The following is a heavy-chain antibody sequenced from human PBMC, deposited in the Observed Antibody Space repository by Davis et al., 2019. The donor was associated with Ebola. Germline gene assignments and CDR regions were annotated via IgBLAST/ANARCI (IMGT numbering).Heavy chain of an antibody. Sequence: ASVTVSRKASGYTFTGYYMHWVRQAPGQGLEWMGWINPNSGGPNYAQKSQGWVTMTRDTSISTAYMELSRLRSDDTAVYYCARERIAARRTYYGMDVWGQGTTVTVSS. D-gene: IGHD6-6*01. CDR1: GYTFTGYY. V-gene: IGHV1-2*04. J-gene: IGHJ6*02. CDR3: ARERIAARRTYYGMDV. CDR2: INPNSGGP.